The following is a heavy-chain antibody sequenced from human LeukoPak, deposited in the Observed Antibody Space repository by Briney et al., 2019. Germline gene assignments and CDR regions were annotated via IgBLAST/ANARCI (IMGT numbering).Heavy chain of an antibody. Sequence: GGSLRLSCAASGFTFSSYSMNWVRQAPGKGLEWVSYISSSSSTIYYADSVKGRFTISRDNAKNSLYLQMNSLRAEDTAVYYCARGGYCSSTSCYPRGGWFDPWGQGTLVTVSS. CDR2: ISSSSSTI. CDR1: GFTFSSYS. CDR3: ARGGYCSSTSCYPRGGWFDP. D-gene: IGHD2-2*01. J-gene: IGHJ5*02. V-gene: IGHV3-48*04.